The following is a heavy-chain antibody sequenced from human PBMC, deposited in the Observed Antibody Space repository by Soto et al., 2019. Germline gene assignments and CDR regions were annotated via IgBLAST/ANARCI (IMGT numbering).Heavy chain of an antibody. V-gene: IGHV1-69*13. CDR2: IVPIFVAT. CDR1: GDTFSSYS. J-gene: IGHJ6*02. Sequence: SVKVSCKASGDTFSSYSISWVRQAPGQGLEWMGGIVPIFVATVYAPRLQGRVTITADGPTSTSYMELSGLRFEDTAIYYCAANSLGSGSQGDVWGQGTTVTVS. D-gene: IGHD3-3*01. CDR3: AANSLGSGSQGDV.